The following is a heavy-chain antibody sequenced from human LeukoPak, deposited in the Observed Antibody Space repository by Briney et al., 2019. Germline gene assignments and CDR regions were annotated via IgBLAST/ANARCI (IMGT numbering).Heavy chain of an antibody. Sequence: GGSLRLSCAASGFTVSSNYMSWVRQAPGKGLEWVSSISSSSSYIYYADSVKGRFTISRDNAKNSLYLQMNSLRAEDTAVYYCARDRPYDILTGYYYFDYWGQGTLVTVSS. CDR1: GFTVSSNY. CDR2: ISSSSSYI. V-gene: IGHV3-21*01. J-gene: IGHJ4*02. D-gene: IGHD3-9*01. CDR3: ARDRPYDILTGYYYFDY.